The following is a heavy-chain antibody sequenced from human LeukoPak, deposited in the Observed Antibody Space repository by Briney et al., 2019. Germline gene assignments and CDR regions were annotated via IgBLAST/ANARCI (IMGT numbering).Heavy chain of an antibody. Sequence: GASVKVSCKASGYTFTSYGISWVRQAPGQGLEWMGWISAYNGNTNYAQKLQGRVTMTTDTSTSTAYMELRSLRSDDTAVYYCARDRGRQQLVRGFDYWGQGTLVTVPS. D-gene: IGHD6-13*01. CDR2: ISAYNGNT. J-gene: IGHJ4*02. V-gene: IGHV1-18*01. CDR3: ARDRGRQQLVRGFDY. CDR1: GYTFTSYG.